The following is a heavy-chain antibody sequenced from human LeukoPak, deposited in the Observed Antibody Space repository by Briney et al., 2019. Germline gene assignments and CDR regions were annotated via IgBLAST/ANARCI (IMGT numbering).Heavy chain of an antibody. CDR1: GFTFSSYA. J-gene: IGHJ4*02. CDR3: ARDPEVTIGTFY. V-gene: IGHV3-23*01. D-gene: IGHD4-17*01. CDR2: ISGSGGST. Sequence: PGGSLRLSCAASGFTFSSYAMSWVRQAPGKGLKWVSAISGSGGSTYYADSVKGRFTISRDNSKNTLYLQMNSLRAEDTAVYYCARDPEVTIGTFYWGQGTLVTVSS.